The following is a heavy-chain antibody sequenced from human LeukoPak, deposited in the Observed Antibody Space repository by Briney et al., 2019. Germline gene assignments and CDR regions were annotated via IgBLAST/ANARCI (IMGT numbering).Heavy chain of an antibody. D-gene: IGHD2-15*01. Sequence: GASVKVSCKASGYTFTSYAVHWVRQAPGQRLEWMGWINPGNGNTKYSQNFQGRVTITRDTSASTAYMELSSLRSEDTAVYYCATGSRLDYWGQGTLVTVSS. V-gene: IGHV1-3*01. CDR3: ATGSRLDY. CDR1: GYTFTSYA. CDR2: INPGNGNT. J-gene: IGHJ4*02.